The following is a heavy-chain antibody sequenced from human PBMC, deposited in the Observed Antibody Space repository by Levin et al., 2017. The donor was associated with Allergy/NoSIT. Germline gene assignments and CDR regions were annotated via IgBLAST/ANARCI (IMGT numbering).Heavy chain of an antibody. Sequence: MASETLSLTCSVSGGSVSSGTYYWSWIRRPPGKGLEWIGYINYRGVTKYNPSLKSRVTISVDTSKNEFSLKVTSVTAADTAVYYCARNRIIVSGGNDYYYGMDVWGQGTTVTVSS. CDR2: INYRGVT. D-gene: IGHD5/OR15-5a*01. J-gene: IGHJ6*02. CDR1: GGSVSSGTYY. V-gene: IGHV4-61*01. CDR3: ARNRIIVSGGNDYYYGMDV.